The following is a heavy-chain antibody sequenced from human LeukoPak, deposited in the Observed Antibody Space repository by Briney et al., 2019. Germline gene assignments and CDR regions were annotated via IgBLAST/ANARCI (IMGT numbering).Heavy chain of an antibody. J-gene: IGHJ4*02. CDR1: GYSFTNYG. Sequence: ASVKVSCKASGYSFTNYGITWVRQAPGQGLEWMGWISPYNGNTNYAQKLQGRVTMTRDTSTSTAYMELRSLRSDDTAVYYCATYSATGRTYYFDYWGQGALVTVSS. CDR3: ATYSATGRTYYFDY. CDR2: ISPYNGNT. V-gene: IGHV1-18*01. D-gene: IGHD6-13*01.